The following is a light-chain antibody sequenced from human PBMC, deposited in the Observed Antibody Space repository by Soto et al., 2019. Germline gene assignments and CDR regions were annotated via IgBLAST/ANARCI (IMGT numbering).Light chain of an antibody. V-gene: IGLV2-14*01. CDR2: DVS. Sequence: QSALTQPASVSGSPGQSITISCTGTISDVGGYNTVSWYQQHPGKVPKLMIHDVSDQPSCVSDRFSGSKSGNTASLTISLLQADDVADYSCSSYTTCISYVFGSGTKVTVL. J-gene: IGLJ1*01. CDR1: ISDVGGYNT. CDR3: SSYTTCISYV.